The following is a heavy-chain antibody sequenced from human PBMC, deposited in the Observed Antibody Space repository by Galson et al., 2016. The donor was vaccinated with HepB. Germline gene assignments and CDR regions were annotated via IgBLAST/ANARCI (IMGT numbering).Heavy chain of an antibody. Sequence: SLRLSCAASGFAFSAYTLNWIRQAPGKGLEWVSSISSSSTYKYYADSVKGRFTISRDNAKNSVYLQMNSLRGDDTALYYCERADHRGLIVAWFDSWGQGTLVTVSS. CDR3: ERADHRGLIVAWFDS. D-gene: IGHD3-10*01. V-gene: IGHV3-21*01. J-gene: IGHJ5*01. CDR1: GFAFSAYT. CDR2: ISSSSTYK.